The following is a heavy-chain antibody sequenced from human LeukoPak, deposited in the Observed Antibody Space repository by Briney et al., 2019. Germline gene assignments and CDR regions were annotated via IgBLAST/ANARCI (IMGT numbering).Heavy chain of an antibody. J-gene: IGHJ4*02. CDR2: IWYDGSNK. V-gene: IGHV3-33*03. CDR1: GFTFSSFG. CDR3: AKAGQSDY. Sequence: GGSLRLSCAASGFTFSSFGMHWVRLVPGKGREWVAVIWYDGSNKYYADSVKGRFTTSRDNAKNSLFLQVNSLRADDTAVNYCAKAGQSDYGGRGTVATVS.